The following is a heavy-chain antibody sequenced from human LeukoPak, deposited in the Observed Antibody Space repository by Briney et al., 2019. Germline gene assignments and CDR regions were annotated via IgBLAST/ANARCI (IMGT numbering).Heavy chain of an antibody. V-gene: IGHV3-33*01. D-gene: IGHD5-12*01. CDR2: IWYDGSNK. J-gene: IGHJ3*02. CDR3: SRDGYDGAFDI. CDR1: GFTFSSYG. Sequence: GGSLRLSCAASGFTFSSYGMRWVRQAPGKGLEGVAVIWYDGSNKYYADSVKGRFTISRDNSKNKLYLQMNSLRAEDTAVYYCSRDGYDGAFDIWGQGTMVTVSS.